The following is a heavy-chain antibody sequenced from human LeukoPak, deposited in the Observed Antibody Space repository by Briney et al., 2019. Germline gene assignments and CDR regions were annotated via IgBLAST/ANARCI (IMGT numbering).Heavy chain of an antibody. V-gene: IGHV3-23*01. CDR3: ARGAVLRFLEWAPRAYYFDY. D-gene: IGHD3-3*01. CDR2: ISGSGGST. Sequence: GGSLRLSCAASGFTFSSYAMSWVRQAPGKGLEWVSAISGSGGSTYYADSVKGRFTISRDNSKNTLYPQMNSLRAEDTAVYYCARGAVLRFLEWAPRAYYFDYWGQGTLVTVSS. J-gene: IGHJ4*02. CDR1: GFTFSSYA.